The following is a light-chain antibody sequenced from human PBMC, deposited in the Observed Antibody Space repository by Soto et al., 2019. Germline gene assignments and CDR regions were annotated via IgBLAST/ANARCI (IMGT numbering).Light chain of an antibody. Sequence: DIVMTQSPDSLAVSLGERATINCKSSQSVLYSSNNKNYLAWYQQKPGQPPKLLIYWASTRESGVPDRFSGSGSGTDFTITISSLQAEDVAVYYCQQYYSTPRYTFGQGTKLEIK. J-gene: IGKJ2*01. V-gene: IGKV4-1*01. CDR3: QQYYSTPRYT. CDR1: QSVLYSSNNKNY. CDR2: WAS.